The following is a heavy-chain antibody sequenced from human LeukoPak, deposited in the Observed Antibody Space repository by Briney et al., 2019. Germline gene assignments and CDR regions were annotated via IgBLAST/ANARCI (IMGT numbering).Heavy chain of an antibody. Sequence: GGSLRLSCAASGFTFSSYSMNWVRQAPGKGLEWVSAISASGESTYYADSVKGRFTISRDNSMDILYLQMNSLRAEDTAVYYCAMRFGSGSYTLRMDVWGKGTTVTISS. CDR2: ISASGEST. CDR1: GFTFSSYS. D-gene: IGHD3-10*01. CDR3: AMRFGSGSYTLRMDV. V-gene: IGHV3-23*01. J-gene: IGHJ6*04.